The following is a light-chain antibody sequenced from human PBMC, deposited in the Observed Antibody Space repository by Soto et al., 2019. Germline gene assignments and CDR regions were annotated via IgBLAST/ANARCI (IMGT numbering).Light chain of an antibody. V-gene: IGKV3-20*01. J-gene: IGKJ4*01. Sequence: EIVLTQSPGTLSLSPGERATLSCRASQSVTSNFLAWYQQKPGQAPRLLIDGASSRATGIPDRFSGSGSGTDFTLTISRLEPEDFAVYYCQHYNAPPITFGGGTKVEIK. CDR2: GAS. CDR1: QSVTSNF. CDR3: QHYNAPPIT.